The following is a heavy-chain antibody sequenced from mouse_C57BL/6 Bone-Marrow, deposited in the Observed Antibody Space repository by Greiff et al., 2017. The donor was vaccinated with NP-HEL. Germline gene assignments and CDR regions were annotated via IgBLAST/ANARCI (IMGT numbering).Heavy chain of an antibody. CDR2: ICSGGSYT. CDR1: GFTFSSYG. D-gene: IGHD1-2*01. V-gene: IGHV5-6*01. CDR3: ARQNYGPADY. Sequence: EVKLMESGGDLVKPGGSLKLSCAASGFTFSSYGMSWVRQTPDKRLEWVATICSGGSYTYYPDSVKGRFTISRDNAKNTLYLQMSSLKSEDTAMDYCARQNYGPADYWGQGTTLTVSS. J-gene: IGHJ2*01.